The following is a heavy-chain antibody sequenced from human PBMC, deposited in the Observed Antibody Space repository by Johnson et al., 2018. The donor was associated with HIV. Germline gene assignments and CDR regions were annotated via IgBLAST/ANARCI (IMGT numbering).Heavy chain of an antibody. V-gene: IGHV3-30*04. CDR2: ISYDGSNK. D-gene: IGHD5-18*01. CDR3: IQLDAFDI. CDR1: GFTFSSYA. J-gene: IGHJ3*02. Sequence: QVQLVESGGGVVQPGRSLRLSCAASGFTFSSYAMHWVRQAPGKGLEWVAVISYDGSNKYYADSVKGRFTISSDNSKNTLYLQMNSLRDEDTAVYYCIQLDAFDIWGQGTMVTVSS.